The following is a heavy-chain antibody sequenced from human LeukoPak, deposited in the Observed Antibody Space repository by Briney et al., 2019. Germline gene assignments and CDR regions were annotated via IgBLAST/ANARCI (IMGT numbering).Heavy chain of an antibody. CDR3: ARDGPYSGSPRDY. CDR1: GFTFSSYA. D-gene: IGHD1-26*01. Sequence: AGGSLRLSCATSGFTFSSYAMSWVRQAPGKGLEWVSVIYSGGSTYYADPVKGRFTISRDNSKNTLYLQMNSLRAEDTAVYYCARDGPYSGSPRDYWGQGTLVTVSS. CDR2: IYSGGST. J-gene: IGHJ4*02. V-gene: IGHV3-66*02.